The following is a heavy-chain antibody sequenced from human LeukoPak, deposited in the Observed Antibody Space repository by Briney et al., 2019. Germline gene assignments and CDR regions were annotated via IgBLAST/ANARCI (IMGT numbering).Heavy chain of an antibody. V-gene: IGHV3-21*01. CDR2: ISRNSTYI. CDR3: ARDEGYYFDS. CDR1: GFTFSDYI. J-gene: IGHJ4*02. Sequence: KPGGSQRLSCAASGFTFSDYIMNWDRQAPGKGLEWVASISRNSTYIHYADSVKGRFTISRDNARNSLFLQMNSLRAEDTAIYYCARDEGYYFDSWGQGTQVTVSS.